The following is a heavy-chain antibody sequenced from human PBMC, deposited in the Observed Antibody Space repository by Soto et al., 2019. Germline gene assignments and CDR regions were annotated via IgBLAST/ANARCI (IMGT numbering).Heavy chain of an antibody. CDR3: ARERKDFTGYYGMDV. J-gene: IGHJ6*02. CDR1: GFTFSSYS. D-gene: IGHD3-3*01. CDR2: ISSSSSYI. V-gene: IGHV3-21*01. Sequence: EVQLVESGGGLVKPGGSLRLSCAASGFTFSSYSMNWVRQAPGKGLEWVSSISSSSSYIYYADSVKGRFTISRDNAKNSLYLQMNSLRAEDTAVYYCARERKDFTGYYGMDVWGQGTTVTVSS.